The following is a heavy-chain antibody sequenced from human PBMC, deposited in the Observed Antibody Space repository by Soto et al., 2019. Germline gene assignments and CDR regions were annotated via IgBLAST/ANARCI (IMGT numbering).Heavy chain of an antibody. V-gene: IGHV4-59*01. CDR1: GASISSSY. CDR2: IFHSGTT. CDR3: ARGGNRYSSTWSGVVGFDS. J-gene: IGHJ4*02. Sequence: SETLSLTCTVSGASISSSYWSWIRQPPGKGLEWIGYIFHSGTTNYNPSFKSRVTISVDTSKNQFSLNLSSLTTADTAVYFCARGGNRYSSTWSGVVGFDSWGRELWSPSPQ. D-gene: IGHD6-13*01.